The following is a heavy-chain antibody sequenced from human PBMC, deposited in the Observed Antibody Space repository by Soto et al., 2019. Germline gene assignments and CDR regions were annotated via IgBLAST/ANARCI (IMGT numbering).Heavy chain of an antibody. CDR3: ARRPIYDILTGYKEGPFFFDY. V-gene: IGHV4-39*01. CDR2: IYYSGST. CDR1: GGSISSSSYY. D-gene: IGHD3-9*01. Sequence: PSETLSLTCTVSGGSISSSSYYWGWIRQPPGKGLEWIGSIYYSGSTYYNPSLKSRVTISVDTSKNQFSLKLSSVTAADTAVYYCARRPIYDILTGYKEGPFFFDYWGQGTLVTVSS. J-gene: IGHJ4*02.